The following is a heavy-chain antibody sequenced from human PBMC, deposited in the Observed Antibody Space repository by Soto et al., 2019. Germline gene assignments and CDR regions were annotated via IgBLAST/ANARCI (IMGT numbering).Heavy chain of an antibody. J-gene: IGHJ6*02. CDR1: GFSFSNYS. CDR3: ARDHVVRGRGVIIGTYYYGMDV. V-gene: IGHV3-21*01. D-gene: IGHD3-10*01. Sequence: GGSLRLSCAASGFSFSNYSMTWVRQAPGKGLEWVSFISSSSTYLYYADSVKGRFTISRDNAKNSLYLQMNSLRAEDTAVYYCARDHVVRGRGVIIGTYYYGMDVWGQGTTVTVSS. CDR2: ISSSSTYL.